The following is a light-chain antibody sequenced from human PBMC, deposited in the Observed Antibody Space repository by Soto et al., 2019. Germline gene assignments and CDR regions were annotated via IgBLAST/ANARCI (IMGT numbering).Light chain of an antibody. Sequence: DIQMTQSPSSLSASVGDRVTITCRASQSIRNYLNWYQQKPWKAPNLLIYAASTLQSGVPSRFSGSGSGTDFTLTISSLQPEDFATYHCQQSYSFPQTFGQGTKVEI. V-gene: IGKV1-39*01. J-gene: IGKJ1*01. CDR1: QSIRNY. CDR2: AAS. CDR3: QQSYSFPQT.